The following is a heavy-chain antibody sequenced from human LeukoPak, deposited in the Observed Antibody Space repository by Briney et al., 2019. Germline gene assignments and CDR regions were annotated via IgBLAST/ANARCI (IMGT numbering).Heavy chain of an antibody. D-gene: IGHD4-11*01. CDR3: ATLLQGDGMDV. CDR1: GFTFSNAW. Sequence: GGSLRLSCAASGFTFSNAWMSWVRQAPGKGLEWLAVIWYDGSNTYYADSVKGRFTISRDNSKNTLYLQMNSLRAEDTAIYYCATLLQGDGMDVWGKGTTVTVSS. J-gene: IGHJ6*04. V-gene: IGHV3-33*08. CDR2: IWYDGSNT.